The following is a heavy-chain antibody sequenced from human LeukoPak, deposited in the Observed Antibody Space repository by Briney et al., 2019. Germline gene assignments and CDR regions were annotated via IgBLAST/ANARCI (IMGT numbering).Heavy chain of an antibody. D-gene: IGHD2-21*02. Sequence: RTSETLSLTCTVSGGSISSYYWSWIRQPPGKGLEWIGYIYYSGSTNYNPSLKSQVTISVDTSKNQFSLKLSSVTAADTAVYYCARDRGDDNWYFDLWGRGTLVTVSS. CDR2: IYYSGST. CDR1: GGSISSYY. J-gene: IGHJ2*01. CDR3: ARDRGDDNWYFDL. V-gene: IGHV4-59*01.